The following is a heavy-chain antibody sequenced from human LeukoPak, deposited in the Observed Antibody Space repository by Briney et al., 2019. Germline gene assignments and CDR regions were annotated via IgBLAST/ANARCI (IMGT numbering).Heavy chain of an antibody. CDR2: INHSGST. J-gene: IGHJ4*02. CDR1: GGSFSGYY. D-gene: IGHD6-13*01. CDR3: ARVGSSSWFDY. V-gene: IGHV4-34*01. Sequence: SETLSLTCAVYGGSFSGYYWSWIRQPPGKGLEWIGEINHSGSTNYNPSLKSRVTISVDTSKNQFSLKLSSVTAAGTAVYYCARVGSSSWFDYWGQGTLVAVSS.